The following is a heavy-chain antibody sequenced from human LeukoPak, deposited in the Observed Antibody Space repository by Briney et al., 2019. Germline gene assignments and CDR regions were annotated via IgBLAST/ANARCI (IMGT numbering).Heavy chain of an antibody. D-gene: IGHD1-7*01. CDR3: ARDLTSSWKYGEIDF. CDR1: GYTFTSYG. CDR2: ISAYSGNT. Sequence: ASVKVSCKASGYTFTSYGISWVRQAPGQGLEWMGWISAYSGNTDYAQRLQGRITMTTDTPTSTAYVELRSLRSDDTAVYYCARDLTSSWKYGEIDFWGQGTRVTVSS. V-gene: IGHV1-18*01. J-gene: IGHJ4*02.